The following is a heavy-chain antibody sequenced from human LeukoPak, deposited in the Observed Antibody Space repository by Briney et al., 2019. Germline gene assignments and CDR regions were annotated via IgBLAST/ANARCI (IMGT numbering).Heavy chain of an antibody. J-gene: IGHJ4*02. CDR2: VNHSGST. CDR3: ARVSGLAFGELFSPY. CDR1: GGSFSDYY. D-gene: IGHD3-10*01. V-gene: IGHV4-34*01. Sequence: SETLSLTCAVYGGSFSDYYWSWIRQPPGKGLEWIGEVNHSGSTNYNPSLKSRVTISADTSKNQFPLKLTSVIVADTAVYYCARVSGLAFGELFSPYWGRGTPVTVSP.